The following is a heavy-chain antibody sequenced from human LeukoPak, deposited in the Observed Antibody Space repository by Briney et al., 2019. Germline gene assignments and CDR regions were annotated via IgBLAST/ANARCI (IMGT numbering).Heavy chain of an antibody. V-gene: IGHV3-21*01. D-gene: IGHD3-22*01. J-gene: IGHJ3*02. Sequence: GGSLRLSCVASGFTFSSYSMNWVRQAPGKGLEWVSSISSSSSYIYYADSVKGRFTISRDNAKNSLYLQMNSLRAEDTAVYYCARDCLALYDSSGSAPDAFDIWGQGTMVTVSS. CDR2: ISSSSSYI. CDR3: ARDCLALYDSSGSAPDAFDI. CDR1: GFTFSSYS.